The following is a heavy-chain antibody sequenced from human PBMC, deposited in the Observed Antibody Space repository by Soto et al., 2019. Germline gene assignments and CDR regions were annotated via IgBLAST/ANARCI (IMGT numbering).Heavy chain of an antibody. CDR2: IIPIFGTA. CDR1: GGTFSSYA. CDR3: ARGPGGSSVGDNAYYYYGMDV. Sequence: QVQLVQSGAEVKKPGSSVKVSCKASGGTFSSYAISWVRQAPGQGLEWMGGIIPIFGTANYAQKFQGRVTINADESTSTAYMELSSLRSEDTAVYYCARGPGGSSVGDNAYYYYGMDVWGQGTTVTVSS. D-gene: IGHD6-6*01. J-gene: IGHJ6*02. V-gene: IGHV1-69*01.